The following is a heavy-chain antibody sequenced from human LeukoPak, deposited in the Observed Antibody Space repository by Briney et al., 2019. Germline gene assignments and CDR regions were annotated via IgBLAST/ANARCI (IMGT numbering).Heavy chain of an antibody. CDR2: IKQDGSEK. D-gene: IGHD2-2*01. J-gene: IGHJ4*02. CDR1: GGSISSYY. Sequence: PSETLSLTCTVSGGSISSYYWSWVRQAPGKGLEWVANIKQDGSEKYYVDSVKGRFTISRGNAKNSLYLQMNSLRAEDTAVYYCARDSEYQIDYWGQGTLVTVSS. V-gene: IGHV3-7*03. CDR3: ARDSEYQIDY.